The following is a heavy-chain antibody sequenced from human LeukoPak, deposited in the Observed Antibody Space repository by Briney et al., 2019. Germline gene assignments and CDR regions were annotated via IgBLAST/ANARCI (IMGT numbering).Heavy chain of an antibody. CDR2: INPNSGGT. CDR3: ARASRGYSYPLTY. CDR1: GYTLTGYY. Sequence: ASVKVSCKASGYTLTGYYMHWVRQAPGQGLEWMGWINPNSGGTNYAQKFQGRVTMTRDTSISTAYMELRSLRSDDTAVYYCARASRGYSYPLTYWGQGTLVTVSS. V-gene: IGHV1-2*02. J-gene: IGHJ4*02. D-gene: IGHD5-18*01.